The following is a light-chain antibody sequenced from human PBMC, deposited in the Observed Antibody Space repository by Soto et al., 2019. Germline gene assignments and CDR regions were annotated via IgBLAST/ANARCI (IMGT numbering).Light chain of an antibody. CDR1: NSNIGAGYD. CDR3: QSSDSSLNV. V-gene: IGLV1-40*01. J-gene: IGLJ1*01. Sequence: QSVLTQPPSASGTPGQRVTISCSGSNSNIGAGYDVHWYQQLPGTAPKLLIYGNSNRPSGVPDRFSGSKSGTSASLAITGLQAEDEADYYCQSSDSSLNVFGTGTKVTVL. CDR2: GNS.